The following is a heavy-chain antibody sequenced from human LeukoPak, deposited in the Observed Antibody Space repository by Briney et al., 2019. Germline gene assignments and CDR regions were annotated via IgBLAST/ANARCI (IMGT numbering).Heavy chain of an antibody. CDR2: ISAYNGNT. D-gene: IGHD3-16*02. CDR3: ARSRIMITFGGVIASPPDDY. CDR1: GYTFTSYG. J-gene: IGHJ4*02. V-gene: IGHV1-18*01. Sequence: ASVKVSCKASGYTFTSYGISWVRQAPGQGLEWMGWISAYNGNTNYAQKLQGRVTMTTDTSTSTAYMELRSLRSDDTAVYYCARSRIMITFGGVIASPPDDYWGQGTLVTVSS.